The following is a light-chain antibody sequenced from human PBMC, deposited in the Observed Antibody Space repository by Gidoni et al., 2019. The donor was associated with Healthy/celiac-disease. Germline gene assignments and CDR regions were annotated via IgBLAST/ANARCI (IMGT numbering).Light chain of an antibody. V-gene: IGKV1-39*01. CDR3: QQSYSTPQT. J-gene: IGKJ1*01. CDR1: QSISSY. Sequence: DIQMTQSPSSLSASVGDRVTITCRASQSISSYLNWYQQKPGKAPKLLIYAASSLQSGVPSRFGGSGSGTDFTLTIGSLQPEDFATYYCQQSYSTPQTFGQGTKVEIK. CDR2: AAS.